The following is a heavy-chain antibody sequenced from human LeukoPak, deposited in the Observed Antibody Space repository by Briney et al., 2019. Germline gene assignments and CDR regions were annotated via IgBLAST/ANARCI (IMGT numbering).Heavy chain of an antibody. D-gene: IGHD5-24*01. Sequence: EASVKVSCKASGYTFTGYYMHWVRQAPGRGLEWMGWINPNSGGTNYAQKFQGWVTMTRDTSISTAYMELSRLRSDDTAVYYCARAPVEMATIDYYYYGMDVWGQGTTVTVSS. CDR2: INPNSGGT. CDR3: ARAPVEMATIDYYYYGMDV. J-gene: IGHJ6*02. V-gene: IGHV1-2*04. CDR1: GYTFTGYY.